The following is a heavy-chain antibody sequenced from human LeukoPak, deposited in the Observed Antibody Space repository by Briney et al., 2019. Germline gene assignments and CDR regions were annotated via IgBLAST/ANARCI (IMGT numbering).Heavy chain of an antibody. CDR1: GGSISSYY. D-gene: IGHD6-13*01. CDR2: IYYSGST. Sequence: SETLPLTCTVSGGSISSYYWGWIRQPPGKGLEWIGSIYYSGSTYYNPSLKSRVTISVDTSKNQFSLKLSSVTAADTAVYFCARVAAAGNYYFDYWGQGTLVTVSS. V-gene: IGHV4-39*07. J-gene: IGHJ4*02. CDR3: ARVAAAGNYYFDY.